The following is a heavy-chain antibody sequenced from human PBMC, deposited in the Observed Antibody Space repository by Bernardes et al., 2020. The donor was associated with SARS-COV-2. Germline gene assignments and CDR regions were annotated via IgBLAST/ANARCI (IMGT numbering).Heavy chain of an antibody. CDR1: GGSISSYY. D-gene: IGHD3-22*01. V-gene: IGHV4-59*08. Sequence: SETLSLTCTVSGGSISSYYWSWIRQPPGKGLEWIGYIYYSGSTNYNPSLKSRVTISVDTSKNQFSLKLSSVTAADTAVYYCARTGDYYDSSGYYYYYYGMDVWGQGTAVIVSS. CDR3: ARTGDYYDSSGYYYYYYGMDV. J-gene: IGHJ6*02. CDR2: IYYSGST.